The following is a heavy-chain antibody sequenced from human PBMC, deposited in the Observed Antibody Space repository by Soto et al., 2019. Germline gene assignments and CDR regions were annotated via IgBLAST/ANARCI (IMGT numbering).Heavy chain of an antibody. CDR1: GGSISSSGYY. D-gene: IGHD3-22*01. CDR3: ARASYDSSGLDAFDI. CDR2: IYYSGST. Sequence: SETLSLTCTVSGGSISSSGYYWGWIRQPPGKGLEWIGNIYYSGSTYYNPSLKSRVTISIDTSKNQFSLKLSSVAAADTAVYYCARASYDSSGLDAFDIWGQGTMVTVSS. V-gene: IGHV4-39*01. J-gene: IGHJ3*02.